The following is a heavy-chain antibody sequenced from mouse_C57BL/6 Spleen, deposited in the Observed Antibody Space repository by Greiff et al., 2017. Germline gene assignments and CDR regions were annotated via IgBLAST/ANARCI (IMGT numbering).Heavy chain of an antibody. CDR2: IDPSDSYT. Sequence: QVQLQQSGAELVMPGASVKLSCKASGYTFTSYWMHWVKQRPGQGLEWIGEIDPSDSYTNYNQKFKGKSTLTVDKSSSTAYMQLSSLTSEDSAVYYCARGVITRYLDYWGQGTTLTVSS. V-gene: IGHV1-69*01. CDR3: ARGVITRYLDY. J-gene: IGHJ2*01. CDR1: GYTFTSYW. D-gene: IGHD2-4*01.